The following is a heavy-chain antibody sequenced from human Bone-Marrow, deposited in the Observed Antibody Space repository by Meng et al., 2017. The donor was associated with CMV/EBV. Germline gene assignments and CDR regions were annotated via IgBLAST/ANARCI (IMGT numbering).Heavy chain of an antibody. J-gene: IGHJ6*02. D-gene: IGHD3-22*01. CDR1: GFTFSSYA. CDR2: IRFDGTNK. CDR3: AKRGDSSGTYAMDV. Sequence: GRSLRLSCAASGFTFSSYAMHWVRQAPGKGLEWVANIRFDGTNKYHADSVKGRFTISRDNSKNTLYLQMNSLRAEDTAVYYCAKRGDSSGTYAMDVWGQGTTVTVSS. V-gene: IGHV3-30*02.